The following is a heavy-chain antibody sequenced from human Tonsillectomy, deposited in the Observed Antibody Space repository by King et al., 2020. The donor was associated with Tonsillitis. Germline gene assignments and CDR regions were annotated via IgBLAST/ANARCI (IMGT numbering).Heavy chain of an antibody. CDR1: GYNFTAYY. Sequence: QLVQSGAEVKKPGASVKVSCKASGYNFTAYYLSWVRQAPGQGLEWMGWINPNNGNTNYAQKLQGRVTMTRGTSISTAYMEVSSLRSDDTAVYYCARDLDSLSPVDAFDIWGPGTMVTVSS. V-gene: IGHV1-2*02. D-gene: IGHD4-11*01. J-gene: IGHJ3*02. CDR3: ARDLDSLSPVDAFDI. CDR2: INPNNGNT.